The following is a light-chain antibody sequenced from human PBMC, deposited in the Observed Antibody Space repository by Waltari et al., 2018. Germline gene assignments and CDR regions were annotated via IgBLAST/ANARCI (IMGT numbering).Light chain of an antibody. V-gene: IGKV3-11*01. J-gene: IGKJ5*01. Sequence: EIVLTQSPATLSLSPGERATLSCRASQSVGNYLAWYQQTPGLAPRLLIYDTSNRATDIPARFSGSGSGTDFTLTISSLEPEDFAFYYCQQGRSWPPVTFGQGTRLEIK. CDR2: DTS. CDR1: QSVGNY. CDR3: QQGRSWPPVT.